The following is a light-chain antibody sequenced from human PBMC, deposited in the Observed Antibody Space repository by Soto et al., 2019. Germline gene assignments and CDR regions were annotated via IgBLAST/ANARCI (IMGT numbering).Light chain of an antibody. V-gene: IGLV2-8*01. CDR2: EVS. CDR3: SSYTSSSTFV. J-gene: IGLJ1*01. CDR1: SSDVGGYNY. Sequence: QSVLTQPPSASGSPGQSVTISCTGTSSDVGGYNYVSWYQQHPGKAPKLMIYEVSKRPSGVPDRFSGSKSGNTASLTVSGLRAEDEADYYCSSYTSSSTFVFGSGTKVTVL.